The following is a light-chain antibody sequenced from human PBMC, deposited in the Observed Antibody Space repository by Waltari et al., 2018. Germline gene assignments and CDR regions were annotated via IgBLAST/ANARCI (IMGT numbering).Light chain of an antibody. Sequence: DIQMTQSPSSVSASVGDRVIITCRASQVIRRWLAWYQQTPGKAPKFLIYDASTLQSGGPSRCSGTGSGTEFTLPISSLQPEDFATDYCQHGNTFPLTFGGGTKVEIK. CDR2: DAS. J-gene: IGKJ4*01. V-gene: IGKV1-12*01. CDR3: QHGNTFPLT. CDR1: QVIRRW.